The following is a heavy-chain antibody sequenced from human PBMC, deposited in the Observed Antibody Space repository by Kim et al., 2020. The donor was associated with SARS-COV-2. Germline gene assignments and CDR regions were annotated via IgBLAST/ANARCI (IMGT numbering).Heavy chain of an antibody. CDR3: VREGYGSGSQLDAFDI. J-gene: IGHJ3*02. V-gene: IGHV3-30*07. D-gene: IGHD3-10*01. Sequence: SVKGRFTISRDNSKNTLYLQMNSLRAEDTAVYYCVREGYGSGSQLDAFDIWGQGTMVTVSS.